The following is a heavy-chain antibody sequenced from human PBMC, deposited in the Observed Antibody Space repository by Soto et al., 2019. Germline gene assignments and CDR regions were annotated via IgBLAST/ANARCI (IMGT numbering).Heavy chain of an antibody. D-gene: IGHD3-3*01. J-gene: IGHJ6*02. CDR2: IKSKTDGGTT. Sequence: GGFLRLCCAAAGFTFSNPWVNCVSHAPGRGLEWVGRIKSKTDGGTTDYAAHVKGRFTISRDDSKNTLYLQMNSLKTEVTAVYYCTTGDYDSYGMDVWGQGTTVTVSS. CDR1: GFTFSNPW. CDR3: TTGDYDSYGMDV. V-gene: IGHV3-15*07.